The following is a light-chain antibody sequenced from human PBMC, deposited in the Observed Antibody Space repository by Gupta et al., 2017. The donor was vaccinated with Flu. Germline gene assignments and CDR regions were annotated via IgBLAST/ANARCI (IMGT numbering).Light chain of an antibody. V-gene: IGLV3-25*02. J-gene: IGLJ2*01. CDR2: NDT. Sequence: SYELTQPSSVSVSPGQTATIACSVDAVSNNYSCWDQQKAGQAPVMVIYNDTESTAGIPGRFSGTNSGTTVTLTISGVQAEEEADYYCHSADNTDPYLFGGGTKLTVL. CDR3: HSADNTDPYL. CDR1: AVSNNY.